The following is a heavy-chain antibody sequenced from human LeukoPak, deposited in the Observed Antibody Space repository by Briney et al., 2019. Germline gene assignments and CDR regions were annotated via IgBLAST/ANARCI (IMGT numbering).Heavy chain of an antibody. J-gene: IGHJ4*02. D-gene: IGHD2-2*01. CDR3: ARDLPIYCSSTSCYAAGDY. CDR2: ISYDGKNK. V-gene: IGHV3-30*04. Sequence: PGGSLRLSCAASRFTFSSYAMHWVRQAPGKGLEWVAVISYDGKNKYYADSVKGRFTISRDTSKNTLYLQMNSLRTEDTAVYYCARDLPIYCSSTSCYAAGDYWGQGTLVTVSS. CDR1: RFTFSSYA.